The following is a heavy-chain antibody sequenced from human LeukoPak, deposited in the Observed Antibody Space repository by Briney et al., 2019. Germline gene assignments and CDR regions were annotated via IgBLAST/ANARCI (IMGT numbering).Heavy chain of an antibody. Sequence: LSLTCAVYGGSFSGYYWSWIRQPPGKGLEWVSSISSSSIYMNYADSLKGRFTISRDNAKNLLYLQMNTLRAEDTAVYYCARVQCSGGRCNDAFDIWGQGTMVTVSS. V-gene: IGHV3-11*06. D-gene: IGHD2-15*01. CDR3: ARVQCSGGRCNDAFDI. CDR1: GGSFSGYY. CDR2: ISSSSIYM. J-gene: IGHJ3*02.